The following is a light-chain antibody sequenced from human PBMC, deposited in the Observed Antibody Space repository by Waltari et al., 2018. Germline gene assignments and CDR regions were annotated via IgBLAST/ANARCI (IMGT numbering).Light chain of an antibody. CDR1: SSDSGRYNY. J-gene: IGLJ3*02. CDR2: DVN. Sequence: HSALTQPASVSGSPGQTVTISCTGTSSDSGRYNYVAWYQHHPDKVPKLIIYDVNNRPSGISERFSASKSGDTASLTISGRRAEDEADYYCSSFVGANNLAWVFGGGTKVTV. CDR3: SSFVGANNLAWV. V-gene: IGLV2-14*03.